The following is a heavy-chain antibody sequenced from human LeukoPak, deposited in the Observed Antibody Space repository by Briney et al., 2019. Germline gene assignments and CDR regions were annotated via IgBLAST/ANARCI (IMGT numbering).Heavy chain of an antibody. CDR1: GFTFSSYA. CDR2: ISGSGGST. V-gene: IGHV3-23*01. Sequence: PGGSLRLSCAASGFTFSSYAMSWVRQAPGKGLEWVSAISGSGGSTYYADSVKGRFTISRDNSKNTLYLQMNSLRAEDTAFYYCAGAFSSGWYEDAFDIWGQGTMVTVSS. CDR3: AGAFSSGWYEDAFDI. D-gene: IGHD6-19*01. J-gene: IGHJ3*02.